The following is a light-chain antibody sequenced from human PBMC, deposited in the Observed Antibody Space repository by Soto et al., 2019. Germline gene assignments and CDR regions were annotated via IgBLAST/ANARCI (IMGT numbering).Light chain of an antibody. CDR3: EERSNWPGT. CDR2: DAS. J-gene: IGKJ3*01. Sequence: EIVLTQSPATLSLSPGERAILSCRASQSVGTYLAWYQQKPDQAPRLLIYDASNRATGIPARFGGSGSGTYITVTTTTLATEDFAVYYCEERSNWPGTFGPGTKVDIK. V-gene: IGKV3-11*01. CDR1: QSVGTY.